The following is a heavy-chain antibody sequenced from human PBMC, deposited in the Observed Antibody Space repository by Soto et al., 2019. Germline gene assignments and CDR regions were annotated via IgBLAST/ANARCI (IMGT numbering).Heavy chain of an antibody. CDR2: ISAYNGNT. D-gene: IGHD6-19*01. V-gene: IGHV1-18*01. CDR3: AREVPGYSSGWHFDY. Sequence: ASVKVSCKASGYTFTSYGINWVRQAPGQGLEWMGWISAYNGNTNYAQKLQGRVTMTTDTSTSTAYMELRSLRSDDTAVYYCAREVPGYSSGWHFDYWGQGTLVTVSS. CDR1: GYTFTSYG. J-gene: IGHJ4*02.